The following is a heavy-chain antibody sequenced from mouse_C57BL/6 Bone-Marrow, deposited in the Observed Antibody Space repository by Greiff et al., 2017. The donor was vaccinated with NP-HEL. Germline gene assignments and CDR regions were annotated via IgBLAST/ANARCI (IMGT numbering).Heavy chain of an antibody. J-gene: IGHJ2*01. V-gene: IGHV2-2*01. Sequence: VMLVESGPGLVQPSQSLSITCTVSGFSLTSYGVHWVRQSPGKGLEWLGVIWSGGSTDYNAAFISRLSISKDNSKSQVFFKMNSLQADDTAIYYCARNRIYYGSSLDYWGQGTTLTVSS. CDR2: IWSGGST. CDR3: ARNRIYYGSSLDY. CDR1: GFSLTSYG. D-gene: IGHD1-1*01.